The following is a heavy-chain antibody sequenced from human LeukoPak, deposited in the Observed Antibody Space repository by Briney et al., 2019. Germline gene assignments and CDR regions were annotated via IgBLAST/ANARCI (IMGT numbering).Heavy chain of an antibody. J-gene: IGHJ4*02. CDR1: GFTFSSYW. V-gene: IGHV3-7*01. CDR2: IKQDGSEK. D-gene: IGHD3-22*01. Sequence: PGGSLRLSCAASGFTFSSYWMSWARQAPGKGLEWVANIKQDGSEKYYVDSVKGRFTISRDNAKNSLYLQMNSLRAEDTAVYYCARLYYYDPYGSYFDYWGQGTLVTVSS. CDR3: ARLYYYDPYGSYFDY.